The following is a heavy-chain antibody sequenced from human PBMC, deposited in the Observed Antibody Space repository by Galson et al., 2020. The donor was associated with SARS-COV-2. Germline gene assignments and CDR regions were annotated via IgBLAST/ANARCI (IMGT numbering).Heavy chain of an antibody. D-gene: IGHD3-3*01. CDR2: IDPSDSYT. CDR3: ARLSGDFWSGYYLDWFEP. CDR1: GYSFTSYW. V-gene: IGHV5-10-1*01. J-gene: IGHJ5*02. Sequence: KIGESLKISCKGSGYSFTSYWISWVRQLPGKGLEWMGRIDPSDSYTNYSPSFQGHVTISADKSISTAYLQWSSLKASDTAMYYCARLSGDFWSGYYLDWFEPWGQGTLVTVSS.